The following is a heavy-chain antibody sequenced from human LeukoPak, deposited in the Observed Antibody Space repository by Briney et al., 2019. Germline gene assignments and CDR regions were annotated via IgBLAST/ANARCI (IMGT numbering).Heavy chain of an antibody. V-gene: IGHV3-33*01. CDR2: IWYDGSNK. Sequence: GGSLRLSCAASGFTFSSYGMYWVRQAPGKGLEWVAVIWYDGSNKYYADSVKGRFTISRDNSKNTLYLQMNSLRAEDTAVYYCARDGGRITMIVVDIALDYWGQGTLVTVSS. CDR3: ARDGGRITMIVVDIALDY. J-gene: IGHJ4*02. CDR1: GFTFSSYG. D-gene: IGHD3-22*01.